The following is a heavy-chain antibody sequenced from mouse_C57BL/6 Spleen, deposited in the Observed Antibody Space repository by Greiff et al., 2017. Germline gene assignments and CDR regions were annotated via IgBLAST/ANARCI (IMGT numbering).Heavy chain of an antibody. J-gene: IGHJ2*01. D-gene: IGHD1-1*01. CDR1: GYAFSSYW. CDR2: IYPGDGDT. V-gene: IGHV1-80*01. CDR3: ARDYGSSYIDY. Sequence: LLESGAELVKPGASVKISCKASGYAFSSYWMHWVKQRPGKGLEWIGQIYPGDGDTTYNGKFKGKATLTADKSSSPAYMQLRILTSEDSAVYFCARDYGSSYIDYWGQGTTLTVSS.